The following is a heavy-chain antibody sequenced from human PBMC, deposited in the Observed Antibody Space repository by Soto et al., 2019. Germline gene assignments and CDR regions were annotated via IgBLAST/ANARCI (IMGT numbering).Heavy chain of an antibody. V-gene: IGHV1-18*01. CDR1: GYTFDRYG. D-gene: IGHD2-15*01. CDR2: ISTYNGNT. CDR3: AREGYCSSGSCALYSQEYFGMDV. Sequence: QVQLVQSGAEVKKPGASVKVSCKASGYTFDRYGISWVRQAPGQGLEWMGWISTYNGNTNYAQKLKGRVTMTTDTFTSTAYMELRSLTSDDTAVYYCAREGYCSSGSCALYSQEYFGMDVWGQGTTVTVSS. J-gene: IGHJ6*02.